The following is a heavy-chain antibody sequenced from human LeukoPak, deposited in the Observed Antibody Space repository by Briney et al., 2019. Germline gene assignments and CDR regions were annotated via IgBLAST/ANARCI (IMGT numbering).Heavy chain of an antibody. Sequence: PGGSLRLSCAASGFTFSSYAMSWVRQAPGKGLEWVSAISGSGGSTYYADSVKGRFTISRDNSRNTLYLQMNSLRAEDTAVYYCAKGSTVGPLWFGELSDYWGQGTLVTVSS. CDR3: AKGSTVGPLWFGELSDY. J-gene: IGHJ4*02. CDR1: GFTFSSYA. D-gene: IGHD3-10*01. CDR2: ISGSGGST. V-gene: IGHV3-23*01.